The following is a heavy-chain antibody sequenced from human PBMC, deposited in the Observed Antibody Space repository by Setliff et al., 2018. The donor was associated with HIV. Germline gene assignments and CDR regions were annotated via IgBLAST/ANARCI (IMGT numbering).Heavy chain of an antibody. CDR3: ATSLIMAPDY. CDR1: GESFNTYF. V-gene: IGHV4-34*01. CDR2: INHSGST. Sequence: KPSETLSLTCAVYGESFNTYFWSWIRQPPGKGLEWIGQINHSGSTNYNPSLRSRVTISIGTSKNQFSLKLSSVTAADTAVYYCATSLIMAPDYWGQGSLVTVSS. J-gene: IGHJ4*02. D-gene: IGHD2-8*01.